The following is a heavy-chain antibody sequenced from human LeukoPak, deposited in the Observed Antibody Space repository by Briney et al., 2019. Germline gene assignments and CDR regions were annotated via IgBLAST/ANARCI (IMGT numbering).Heavy chain of an antibody. Sequence: GASVKVSCKASGGTFSSYAISWVRQAPGQGLEWMGGIILIFGTANYAQKFQGRVTITADESTSTAYMELSSLRSEDTAVYYCARGGGSGFLPAPNWFDPWGQGTLVTVSS. V-gene: IGHV1-69*13. CDR1: GGTFSSYA. D-gene: IGHD6-19*01. CDR2: IILIFGTA. CDR3: ARGGGSGFLPAPNWFDP. J-gene: IGHJ5*02.